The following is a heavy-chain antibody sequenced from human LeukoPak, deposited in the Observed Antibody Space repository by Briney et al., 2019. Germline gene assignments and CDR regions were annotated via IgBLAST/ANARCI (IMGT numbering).Heavy chain of an antibody. CDR2: IDDSGST. CDR1: GGSISSYY. J-gene: IGHJ4*02. Sequence: SETLSLTCTVSGGSISSYYWSWIRKPPGKGLEWIGYIDDSGSTNYNPSLKSRVTISVDTSKNQFSLKLSSVTAADTAVYYCARGYASGRYSDYWGQGTLVTVSS. D-gene: IGHD3-10*01. CDR3: ARGYASGRYSDY. V-gene: IGHV4-59*12.